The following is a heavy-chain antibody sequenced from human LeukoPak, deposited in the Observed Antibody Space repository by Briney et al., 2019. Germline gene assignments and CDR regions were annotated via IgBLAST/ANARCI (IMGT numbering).Heavy chain of an antibody. V-gene: IGHV4-4*07. J-gene: IGHJ6*02. CDR3: ARVWEANYGDHNYYGMDV. D-gene: IGHD4-17*01. CDR1: GGPISSYY. CDR2: IYTSGST. Sequence: SETLSLTCTVSGGPISSYYWSWIRQPAGKGLEWIGRIYTSGSTNYNPSLKSRVTMSVDTSKNQFPLKLSSVTAADTAVYYCARVWEANYGDHNYYGMDVWGQGTTVTVSS.